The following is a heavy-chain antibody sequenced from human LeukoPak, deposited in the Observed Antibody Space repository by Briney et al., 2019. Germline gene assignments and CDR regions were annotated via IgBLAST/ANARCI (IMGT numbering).Heavy chain of an antibody. V-gene: IGHV3-30-3*01. Sequence: GGSLRLSCAASGFTFSSYAMHWVRQAPGKGLEWVAVISYDGSNKYYADSVKGRFTISRDNSKNTPYLQMNSLRAEDTAVYYCARGVGTGDAFDIWGQGTMVTVSS. J-gene: IGHJ3*02. CDR1: GFTFSSYA. D-gene: IGHD3/OR15-3a*01. CDR3: ARGVGTGDAFDI. CDR2: ISYDGSNK.